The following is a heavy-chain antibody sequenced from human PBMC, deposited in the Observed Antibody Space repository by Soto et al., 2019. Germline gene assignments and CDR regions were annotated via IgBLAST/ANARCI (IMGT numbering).Heavy chain of an antibody. CDR3: ATVARYSSSFDP. V-gene: IGHV1-69*02. CDR1: GGTFSSYT. CDR2: IIPILGIA. J-gene: IGHJ5*02. D-gene: IGHD6-13*01. Sequence: QVQLVQSGAEVKKPGSSVKVSCKASGGTFSSYTISWVRQAPGQGLEWMGRIIPILGIANYAQKFQGRVTITADKSTSTAYMELSSLRSEDTAVYYCATVARYSSSFDPWGQGTLVTVSS.